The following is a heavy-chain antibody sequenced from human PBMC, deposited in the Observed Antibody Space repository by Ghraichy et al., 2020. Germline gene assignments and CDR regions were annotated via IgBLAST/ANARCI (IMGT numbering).Heavy chain of an antibody. V-gene: IGHV1-2*02. CDR2: MNPDGGST. D-gene: IGHD3-10*01. CDR3: ARGSGTDYYFYGMDG. J-gene: IGHJ6*02. Sequence: ASVKVSCNGSGYTFTAHYLHWVRQAPGQALEWVGWMNPDGGSTNFAPKFEGRVTMTRDTSVSTAYLELRGLTSDDPAVYYCARGSGTDYYFYGMDGWGQVTTVTVSS. CDR1: GYTFTAHY.